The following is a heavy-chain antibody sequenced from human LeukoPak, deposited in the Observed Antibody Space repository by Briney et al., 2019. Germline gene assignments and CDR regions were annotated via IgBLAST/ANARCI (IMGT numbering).Heavy chain of an antibody. J-gene: IGHJ4*02. V-gene: IGHV3-7*01. CDR3: ARDPGSSGWRFYY. Sequence: GGSLRLSCAASGFTFSSYCMSWVRQAPGKGLEWVANIKQDGSEKYYVDSVKGRFTISRDNAKNSLYLQMNSLRAEDTAVYYCARDPGSSGWRFYYWGQGTLVTVSS. CDR1: GFTFSSYC. CDR2: IKQDGSEK. D-gene: IGHD6-19*01.